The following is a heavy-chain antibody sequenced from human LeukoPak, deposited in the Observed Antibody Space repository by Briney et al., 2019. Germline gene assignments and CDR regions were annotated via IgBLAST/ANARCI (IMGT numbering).Heavy chain of an antibody. CDR2: ISSSGSTI. CDR1: GFTFSSYE. J-gene: IGHJ4*02. Sequence: GGSLRLSCEASGFTFSSYEMNWVRQAPGKGLEWVSYISSSGSTIYYADSVKGRFTISRDNAKNSLYLQMNSLRAEDTAVYYCASLSSRMVRGVILNYWGQGTLVTVSS. CDR3: ASLSSRMVRGVILNY. V-gene: IGHV3-48*03. D-gene: IGHD3-10*01.